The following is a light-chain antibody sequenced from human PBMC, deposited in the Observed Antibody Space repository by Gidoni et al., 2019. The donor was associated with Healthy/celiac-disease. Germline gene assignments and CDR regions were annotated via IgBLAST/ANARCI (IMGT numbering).Light chain of an antibody. CDR1: SSDVGGYNY. CDR2: EVS. Sequence: QSALTQPPSPSGSPGPSVTISCTGTSSDVGGYNYVSWYQQHPGKAPKLMIYEVSKRPSGVPDRFFGSKSGNTASLTVSGLQAEDEADYYCSSYAGSNNLVFGGGTKLTVL. CDR3: SSYAGSNNLV. J-gene: IGLJ2*01. V-gene: IGLV2-8*01.